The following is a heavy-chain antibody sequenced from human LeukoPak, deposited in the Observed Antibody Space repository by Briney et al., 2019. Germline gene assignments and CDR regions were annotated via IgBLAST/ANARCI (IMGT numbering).Heavy chain of an antibody. CDR3: AGPFFAVTTPTFNY. D-gene: IGHD4-17*01. V-gene: IGHV4-39*01. CDR2: IYYSGST. CDR1: GGSISSSSYY. Sequence: PSETLSLTCTVSGGSISSSSYYWGWIRQPPGKGLEWIGSIYYSGSTYYNPSLKSRVTISVDTSKNQFSLKLSSVTAADTAVYYCAGPFFAVTTPTFNYWGKGTLVSFSS. J-gene: IGHJ4*02.